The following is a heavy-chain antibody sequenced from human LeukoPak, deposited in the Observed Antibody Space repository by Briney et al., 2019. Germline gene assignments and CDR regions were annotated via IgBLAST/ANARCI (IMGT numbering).Heavy chain of an antibody. V-gene: IGHV4-34*01. J-gene: IGHJ4*02. D-gene: IGHD5-12*01. Sequence: PSETLSLTCTVSGGSISSYYWSWIRQPPGKGLEWIGEINHSGSTNYNPSLKSRVTISVDTSKNQFSLKLSSVTAADTAVYYCASRRDIVATTFDYWGQGTLVTVSS. CDR3: ASRRDIVATTFDY. CDR1: GGSISSYY. CDR2: INHSGST.